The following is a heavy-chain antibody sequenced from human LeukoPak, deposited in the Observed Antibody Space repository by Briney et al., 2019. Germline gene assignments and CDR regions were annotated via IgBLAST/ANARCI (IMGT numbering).Heavy chain of an antibody. J-gene: IGHJ6*02. D-gene: IGHD5-18*01. CDR2: IIPIFGTA. CDR3: ARDVNTAMDV. Sequence: WASVKVSCKASGGTFSSYAISWVRQAPGQGLGWMGGIIPIFGTANYAQKFQGRVTITADESTSTAYMELSSLRSEDTAVYYCARDVNTAMDVWGQGTTVTVSS. V-gene: IGHV1-69*13. CDR1: GGTFSSYA.